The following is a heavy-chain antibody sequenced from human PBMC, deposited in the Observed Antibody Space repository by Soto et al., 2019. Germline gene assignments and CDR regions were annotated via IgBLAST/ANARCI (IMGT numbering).Heavy chain of an antibody. CDR1: GGTFSSYA. J-gene: IGHJ4*02. V-gene: IGHV1-69*05. D-gene: IGHD1-26*01. Sequence: QVQLVQSGAEVKKPGSSVKVSCKASGGTFSSYAISWVRQAPGQGLEWMGGIIPIFGTANYAQKFQGRVTITXXEXTXXAYMELSSLRSEDTAVYYCASSSLSGSYYWEEFDYWGQGTLVTVSS. CDR3: ASSSLSGSYYWEEFDY. CDR2: IIPIFGTA.